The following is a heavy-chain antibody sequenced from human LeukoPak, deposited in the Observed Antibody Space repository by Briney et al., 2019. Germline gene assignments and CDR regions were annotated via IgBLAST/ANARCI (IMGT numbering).Heavy chain of an antibody. CDR3: AKGFDFWRTIPDY. D-gene: IGHD3-3*01. V-gene: IGHV3-30*18. CDR1: GFTFSSYG. J-gene: IGHJ4*02. CDR2: ISYDGSNK. Sequence: GGSLRLSCAASGFTFSSYGMHWVRQAPGKGLEWVAVISYDGSNKYYADSVKGRFTISRDNSKNTLYLQMNSLRAEDTAVYYCAKGFDFWRTIPDYWGQGTLVTVSS.